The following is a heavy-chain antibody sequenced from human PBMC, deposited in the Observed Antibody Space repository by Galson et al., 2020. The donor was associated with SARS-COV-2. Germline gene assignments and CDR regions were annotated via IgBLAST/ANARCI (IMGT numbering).Heavy chain of an antibody. D-gene: IGHD4-17*01. V-gene: IGHV1-2*02. Sequence: ASVKVSCKASGYTFTGYYMHWVRQAPGQGLEWMGWINPNSGGTNYAQKFQGRVTMTRDTSISTAYMELSRLRSDDTAVYYCARDPTVTTSEEFDYYDYGMDVWGQGTTVTVSS. CDR3: ARDPTVTTSEEFDYYDYGMDV. J-gene: IGHJ6*02. CDR2: INPNSGGT. CDR1: GYTFTGYY.